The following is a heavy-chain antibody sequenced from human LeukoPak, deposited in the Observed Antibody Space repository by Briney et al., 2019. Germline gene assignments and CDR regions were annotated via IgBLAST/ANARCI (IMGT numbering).Heavy chain of an antibody. V-gene: IGHV3-23*01. Sequence: GGSLRLSCAASGFTFSSYGMSWVRQAPGKGLEWVSAISGSGGSTYYADSVKGRLTISRDNSTNTLYLQMNSLRAEDTAVYYCATSSGYYANYFDFWGQGTLVTVSS. D-gene: IGHD3-22*01. CDR2: ISGSGGST. CDR1: GFTFSSYG. CDR3: ATSSGYYANYFDF. J-gene: IGHJ4*02.